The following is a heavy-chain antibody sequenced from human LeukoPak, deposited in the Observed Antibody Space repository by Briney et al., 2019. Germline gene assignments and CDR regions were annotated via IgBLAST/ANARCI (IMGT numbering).Heavy chain of an antibody. CDR2: ISSSSSYI. D-gene: IGHD6-19*01. V-gene: IGHV3-21*04. Sequence: GGSLRLSCTASGFTFSSYSMNWVRQAPGKGLEWVSSISSSSSYIYYADSVKGRFTISRDNSKNTLYLQMNSLRAEDTAVYYCAKDRAGSFDYWGQGTLVTVSS. J-gene: IGHJ4*02. CDR1: GFTFSSYS. CDR3: AKDRAGSFDY.